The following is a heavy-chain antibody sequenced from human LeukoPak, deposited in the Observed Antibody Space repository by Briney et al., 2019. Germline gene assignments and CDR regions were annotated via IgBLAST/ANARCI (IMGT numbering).Heavy chain of an antibody. CDR3: ARGPYYFDY. Sequence: PSETLSLTCTVSGGSISSYYWNWIQQPPGKGLEWIGYIFSSGSTNYNPSLRSRVTISVDTSKNQFSLKLSSVTAADTAVYYCARGPYYFDYWGQGTLVTVSS. CDR1: GGSISSYY. J-gene: IGHJ4*02. V-gene: IGHV4-59*01. CDR2: IFSSGST.